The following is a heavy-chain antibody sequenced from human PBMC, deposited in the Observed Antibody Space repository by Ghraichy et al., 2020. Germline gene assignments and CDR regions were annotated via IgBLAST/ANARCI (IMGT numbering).Heavy chain of an antibody. Sequence: GGSLRLSCSASGLSLTDVSMNWVRQAPGKGLEWVGRVRRHIEGGTIDFAAPVEGRFSITKDDSKNTLYLQMNNLKNEDTGVYYCATEEMGKKTTDFGVVVPDGDYWGQGTLVTVSS. V-gene: IGHV3-15*01. J-gene: IGHJ4*02. CDR2: VRRHIEGGTI. CDR1: GLSLTDVS. CDR3: ATEEMGKKTTDFGVVVPDGDY. D-gene: IGHD3-3*01.